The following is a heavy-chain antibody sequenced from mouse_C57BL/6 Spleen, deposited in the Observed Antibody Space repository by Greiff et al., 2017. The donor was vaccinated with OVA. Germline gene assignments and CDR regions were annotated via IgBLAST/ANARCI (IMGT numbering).Heavy chain of an antibody. CDR3: ARAVVEYFDV. CDR1: GYTFTSYW. D-gene: IGHD1-1*01. V-gene: IGHV1-55*01. J-gene: IGHJ1*03. Sequence: QVQLKQPGAELVKPGASVKMSCKASGYTFTSYWITWVKQRPGQGLEWIGDIYPGSGSTNYNEKFKSKATLTVDTSSSTAYMQLSSLTSEDSAVYYCARAVVEYFDVWGTGTTVTVSS. CDR2: IYPGSGST.